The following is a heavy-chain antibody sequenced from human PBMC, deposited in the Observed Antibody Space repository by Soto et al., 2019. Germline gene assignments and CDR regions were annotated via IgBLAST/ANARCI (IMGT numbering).Heavy chain of an antibody. V-gene: IGHV4-61*01. J-gene: IGHJ5*02. CDR1: GGSVSSGSYY. CDR3: ARVGISTGSPGNWFDP. CDR2: IYYSGST. D-gene: IGHD3-9*01. Sequence: SETLSLTCTVSGGSVSSGSYYRSWIRQPPGKGLEWIGYIYYSGSTNYNPSLKSRVTISVDTSKNQFSLKLSSVAAADTDVYYCARVGISTGSPGNWFDPSGQGTLVTVSS.